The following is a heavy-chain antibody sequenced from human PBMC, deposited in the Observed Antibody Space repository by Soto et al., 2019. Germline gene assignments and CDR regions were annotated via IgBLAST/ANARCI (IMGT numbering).Heavy chain of an antibody. D-gene: IGHD2-21*01. Sequence: ASVKVSCKASGYTFTTYAMHWVRQAPGQRLEWMGWIHAGNGNTKYSQKFQGRVTITRDTSASTAYMELSSLRSEDTAVYYCARNVVGTYHFDYWGQGTLVTVSS. CDR1: GYTFTTYA. V-gene: IGHV1-3*01. CDR2: IHAGNGNT. J-gene: IGHJ4*02. CDR3: ARNVVGTYHFDY.